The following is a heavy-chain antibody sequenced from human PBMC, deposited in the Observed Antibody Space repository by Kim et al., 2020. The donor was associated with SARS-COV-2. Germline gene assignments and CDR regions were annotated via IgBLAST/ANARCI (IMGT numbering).Heavy chain of an antibody. Sequence: ASVKVSCKASGYTFTGYYMHWVRQAPGQGLEWMGRINPNSGGTNYAQKFQGRVTMTRDTSISTAYMELSRLRSDDTAVYYCARDLDYGDYVVYYYGMDVWGQGTTVTVSS. V-gene: IGHV1-2*06. CDR1: GYTFTGYY. J-gene: IGHJ6*02. CDR2: INPNSGGT. CDR3: ARDLDYGDYVVYYYGMDV. D-gene: IGHD4-17*01.